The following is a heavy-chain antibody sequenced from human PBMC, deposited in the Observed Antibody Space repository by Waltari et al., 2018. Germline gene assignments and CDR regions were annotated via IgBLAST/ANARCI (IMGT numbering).Heavy chain of an antibody. CDR3: ARDGPTGGAWFDP. CDR2: IYHSGST. J-gene: IGHJ5*02. CDR1: DYSITSGYY. V-gene: IGHV4-38-2*02. Sequence: QVQLQESGPGLVKPSETLSLTCVVSDYSITSGYYWGWIRQPPGKGLEWIGSIYHSGSTYYNPSLESRVTISVDTPKNQISLTLSSVTAADTAVYYCARDGPTGGAWFDPWGQGTLVTVSS. D-gene: IGHD3-10*01.